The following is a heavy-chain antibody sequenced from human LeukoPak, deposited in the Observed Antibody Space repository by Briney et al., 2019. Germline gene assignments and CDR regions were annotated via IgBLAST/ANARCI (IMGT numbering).Heavy chain of an antibody. CDR2: ISGSGDNT. Sequence: GGSLRLSCAASGFTFSNYAMSWVRQAPGKGLEWVSAISGSGDNTYYADSVKGRFTISRDNSKNTLYLQMSSLRADDTAVYYCAARPYCTTATCPKTNWFDPWGQGTLVTVSS. D-gene: IGHD2-8*01. CDR3: AARPYCTTATCPKTNWFDP. V-gene: IGHV3-23*01. J-gene: IGHJ5*02. CDR1: GFTFSNYA.